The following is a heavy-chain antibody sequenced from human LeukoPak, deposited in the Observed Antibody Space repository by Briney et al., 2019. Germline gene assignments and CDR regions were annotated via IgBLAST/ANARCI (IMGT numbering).Heavy chain of an antibody. J-gene: IGHJ5*02. CDR1: GYSFTSYW. CDR3: ARQEYYGSGSYSARWFDP. D-gene: IGHD3-10*01. CDR2: IYPGDSDP. V-gene: IGHV5-51*01. Sequence: GESLKISCKASGYSFTSYWIGWVRQMPGKGLEWMGIIYPGDSDPTYSPSFQGQVTISADKSISTAYLQWSSLKASDTAMYYCARQEYYGSGSYSARWFDPWGQGTLVTVSS.